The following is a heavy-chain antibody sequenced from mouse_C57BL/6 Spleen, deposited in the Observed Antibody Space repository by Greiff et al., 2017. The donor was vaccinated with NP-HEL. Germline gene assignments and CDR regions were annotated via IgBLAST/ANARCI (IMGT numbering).Heavy chain of an antibody. CDR1: GYTFTSYW. J-gene: IGHJ1*03. CDR3: ARDYYGSSYWYFDV. CDR2: IDPSDSET. Sequence: QVQLQQPGAELVRPGSSVKLSCKASGYTFTSYWMHWVKQRPIQGLEWIGNIDPSDSETHYNQKFKDKATLTVDKSSSTAYMQLSSLTSEVSAVDYGARDYYGSSYWYFDVWGTGTTVTVSS. D-gene: IGHD1-1*01. V-gene: IGHV1-52*01.